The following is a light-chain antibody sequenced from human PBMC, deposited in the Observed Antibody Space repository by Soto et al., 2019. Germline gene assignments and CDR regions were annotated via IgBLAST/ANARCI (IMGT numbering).Light chain of an antibody. Sequence: EIVLTQSPATLSLSPGERATLSCRASQSVSSYLAWYQQKPGQAPMLLIYGASNRATGIPARFSGSGSGTDSTLTISSLEPEDFAVYYGHHRGKWPRTFGQGTELEIK. CDR2: GAS. V-gene: IGKV3-11*01. J-gene: IGKJ2*01. CDR3: HHRGKWPRT. CDR1: QSVSSY.